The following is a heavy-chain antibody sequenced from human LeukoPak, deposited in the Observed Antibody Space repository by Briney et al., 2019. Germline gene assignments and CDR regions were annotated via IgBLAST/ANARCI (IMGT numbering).Heavy chain of an antibody. Sequence: GGSLRLSCAASGFTFSSYGMHWVRQAPGKGLEWVAFIRYDGSNKYYADSVKGRFTISRDNSKNTLYLQMNSLRAEDTAVYYCARDHHRRLYDSQARDTSDIWGQGTMVTVSS. CDR2: IRYDGSNK. CDR1: GFTFSSYG. J-gene: IGHJ3*02. V-gene: IGHV3-30*02. CDR3: ARDHHRRLYDSQARDTSDI. D-gene: IGHD3-22*01.